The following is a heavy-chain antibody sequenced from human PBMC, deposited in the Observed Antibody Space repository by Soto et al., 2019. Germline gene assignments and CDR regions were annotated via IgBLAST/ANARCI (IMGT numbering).Heavy chain of an antibody. CDR1: GYTFTGYY. CDR3: AREDIVVVPTAIQDGHYYYGMDV. Sequence: GASVKVSCKASGYTFTGYYIHWVRQAPGQGPEWMGWINPNSGGTNYAQKFQGWVTMTRDTSISTAYMELSRLRSDDTAVYYCAREDIVVVPTAIQDGHYYYGMDVWGQGTTVTVSS. J-gene: IGHJ6*02. V-gene: IGHV1-2*04. CDR2: INPNSGGT. D-gene: IGHD2-2*02.